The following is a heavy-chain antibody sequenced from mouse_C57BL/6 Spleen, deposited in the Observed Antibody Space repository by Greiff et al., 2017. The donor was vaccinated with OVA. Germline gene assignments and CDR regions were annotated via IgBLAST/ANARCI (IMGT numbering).Heavy chain of an antibody. V-gene: IGHV1-53*01. D-gene: IGHD1-1*01. CDR3: AGYYYSSSYCWYCDD. CDR1: GYTFTSYW. Sequence: QVQLQQPGTELVKPGASVKLSCKASGYTFTSYWMHWVKQRPGQGLEWIGTINPINGGTNYNEKFKSKATLTVDKSSSTAYMQLSSLTSEVSAVDYCAGYYYSSSYCWYCDDWGTGTTVTVSS. J-gene: IGHJ1*03. CDR2: INPINGGT.